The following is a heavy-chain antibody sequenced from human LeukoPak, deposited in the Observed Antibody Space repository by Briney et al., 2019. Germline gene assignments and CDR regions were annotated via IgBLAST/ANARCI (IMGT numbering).Heavy chain of an antibody. CDR3: AKTVAGTWVNFDY. V-gene: IGHV3-33*06. D-gene: IGHD6-19*01. Sequence: GGSLRLSCAASGFPFSSYGMHWVRQAPGKGLEWVAVIWYDGGNKYFADSVKGRFTISRDNSKNTLYLQMNSLRAEDTAVYYCAKTVAGTWVNFDYWGQGTLVTVSS. CDR1: GFPFSSYG. J-gene: IGHJ4*02. CDR2: IWYDGGNK.